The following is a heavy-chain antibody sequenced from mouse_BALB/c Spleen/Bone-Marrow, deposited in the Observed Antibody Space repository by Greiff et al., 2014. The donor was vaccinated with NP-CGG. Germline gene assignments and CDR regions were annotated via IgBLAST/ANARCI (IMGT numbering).Heavy chain of an antibody. V-gene: IGHV3-1*02. CDR1: GYSITSGYS. CDR3: ARRYYVSSYAMDY. D-gene: IGHD1-1*01. Sequence: EVQLQQSGPDLVKPSQSLSLTCTVTGYSITSGYSWHWIRQFPGNKLEWMGYIHYSGYTHYNPSLKSRISITRDTSENQFFLQLNSVTTEDTATYYCARRYYVSSYAMDYWGQGTSVTVSS. CDR2: IHYSGYT. J-gene: IGHJ4*01.